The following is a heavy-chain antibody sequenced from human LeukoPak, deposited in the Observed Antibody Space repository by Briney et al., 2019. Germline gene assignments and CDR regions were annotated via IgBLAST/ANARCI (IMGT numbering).Heavy chain of an antibody. D-gene: IGHD5-18*01. CDR1: GYTFTGYY. V-gene: IGHV1-2*06. CDR3: AAIYSYGYFDY. CDR2: INPNSGGT. J-gene: IGHJ4*02. Sequence: VASVKVSCKASGYTFTGYYMHWVRQAPGQGLEWMGRINPNSGGTNYAQKFQGRVTMTRDTSTNTAYMELSRRRSEDTAVYYCAAIYSYGYFDYWGQGTLVTVSS.